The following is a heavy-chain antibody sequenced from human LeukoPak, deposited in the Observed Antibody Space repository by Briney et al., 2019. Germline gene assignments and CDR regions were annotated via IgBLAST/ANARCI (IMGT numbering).Heavy chain of an antibody. V-gene: IGHV3-30-3*01. Sequence: GGSLRLSCAAFGFTFSSYAMHWVRQAPGKGLEWVAVISYDGSNKYYADSVKGRFTISRDNSKNTLYLQMNSLRAEDTAVYYCARDGSYYYDSSGYIDYWGQGTLVTVSS. CDR2: ISYDGSNK. D-gene: IGHD3-22*01. CDR1: GFTFSSYA. CDR3: ARDGSYYYDSSGYIDY. J-gene: IGHJ4*02.